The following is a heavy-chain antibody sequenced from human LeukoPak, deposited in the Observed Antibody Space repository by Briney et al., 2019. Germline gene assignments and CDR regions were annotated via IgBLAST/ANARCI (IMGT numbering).Heavy chain of an antibody. CDR2: IYPGDSDT. Sequence: GESLKISCKGSGYSFTSYWIGWVRQMPGKGLEWMGIIYPGDSDTRYSPSFQGQVTISADKSISTVYLQWSSLKASDTAMYYCARLLYYYGSGSYSNWFDPWGQGTLVTVSS. V-gene: IGHV5-51*01. CDR3: ARLLYYYGSGSYSNWFDP. CDR1: GYSFTSYW. J-gene: IGHJ5*02. D-gene: IGHD3-10*01.